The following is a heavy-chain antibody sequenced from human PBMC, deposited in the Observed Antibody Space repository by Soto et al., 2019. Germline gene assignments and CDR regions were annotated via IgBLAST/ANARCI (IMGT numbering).Heavy chain of an antibody. Sequence: SLRVSRSVAGYSFPSYWSSWMRQMPGKGLEWMGRIDPSDAYTNYSPSFQGHVTISADKSISTAYLQWSSLKASDTAMYYCASHDYFDGSGGALAIWGKGTMVPVS. J-gene: IGHJ3*02. CDR1: GYSFPSYW. D-gene: IGHD3-22*01. CDR3: ASHDYFDGSGGALAI. CDR2: IDPSDAYT. V-gene: IGHV5-10-1*01.